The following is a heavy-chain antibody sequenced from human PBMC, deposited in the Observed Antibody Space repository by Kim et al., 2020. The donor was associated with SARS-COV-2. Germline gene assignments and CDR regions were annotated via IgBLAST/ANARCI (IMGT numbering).Heavy chain of an antibody. CDR1: GFTFSSYA. CDR2: ISTSAGST. Sequence: GGSLRLSCAASGFTFSSYAMSWVRQAPGKGLEWVSSISTSAGSTYYADSVKGRFTISRDNAKNTLYLQMNSLRAEDTAVYYCATDADDYYDRHFDYWGQGTLATVSS. D-gene: IGHD3-22*01. CDR3: ATDADDYYDRHFDY. V-gene: IGHV3-23*01. J-gene: IGHJ4*02.